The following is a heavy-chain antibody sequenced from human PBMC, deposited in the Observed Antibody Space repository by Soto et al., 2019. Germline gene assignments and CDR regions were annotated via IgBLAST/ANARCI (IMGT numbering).Heavy chain of an antibody. V-gene: IGHV3-13*04. CDR2: IGTAGDT. Sequence: EVQLVESGGGLVQPGGSLRLSCAASGFTFSSYDMHWVRQATGKGLEGVSAIGTAGDTYYPGSVKGRFTISRENAKNSLYLQMNSLRVGDTAVYYCARGYSSGRLIDYWGQGTLVTVSS. CDR3: ARGYSSGRLIDY. D-gene: IGHD6-19*01. J-gene: IGHJ4*02. CDR1: GFTFSSYD.